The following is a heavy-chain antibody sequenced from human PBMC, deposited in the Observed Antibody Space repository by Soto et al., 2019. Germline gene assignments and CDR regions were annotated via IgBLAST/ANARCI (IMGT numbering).Heavy chain of an antibody. CDR3: TTGAGTMIVVVRVSAFDI. Sequence: GWSLRLSCASSVFTFINAWMSWVRQAPGKGLEWVGRIKSKTDGGTTDYAAPVKGRFTISRDDSKNTLYLQMNSLKTEDTAVYYCTTGAGTMIVVVRVSAFDIWGQGTMVTVSS. D-gene: IGHD3-22*01. J-gene: IGHJ3*02. CDR2: IKSKTDGGTT. CDR1: VFTFINAW. V-gene: IGHV3-15*01.